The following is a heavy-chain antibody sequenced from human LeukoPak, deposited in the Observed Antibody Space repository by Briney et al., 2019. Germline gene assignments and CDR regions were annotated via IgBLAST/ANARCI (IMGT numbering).Heavy chain of an antibody. Sequence: SETLSFTSTVSAGTMSPFYWSWHRQPPGQGLEWIGYVYTTGSTKYNPSLNSRVAISVDTSKNHFSLKLKSVTAADTAVYFCARHEARAFDYWGQGTLVTVSS. V-gene: IGHV4-4*09. CDR1: AGTMSPFY. D-gene: IGHD3-10*01. J-gene: IGHJ4*02. CDR3: ARHEARAFDY. CDR2: VYTTGST.